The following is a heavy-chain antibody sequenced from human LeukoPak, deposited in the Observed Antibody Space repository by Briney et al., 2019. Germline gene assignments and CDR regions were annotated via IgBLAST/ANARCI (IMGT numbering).Heavy chain of an antibody. D-gene: IGHD6-19*01. J-gene: IGHJ4*02. V-gene: IGHV4-59*08. CDR1: GGSISTYY. CDR3: ARHGGRSGSDY. Sequence: KPSETLSLTCTVSGGSISTYYWSWIRQSPGKGLEWIGYIYYTGSTNYNPSLKSRVTISVDTSKNQFSLKLRSMTAADTAVYYCARHGGRSGSDYWGQGTLVTVSS. CDR2: IYYTGST.